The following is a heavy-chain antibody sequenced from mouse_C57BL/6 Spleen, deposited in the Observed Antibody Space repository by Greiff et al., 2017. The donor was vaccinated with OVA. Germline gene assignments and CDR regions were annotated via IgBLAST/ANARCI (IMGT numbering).Heavy chain of an antibody. Sequence: QVQLKESGPELVKPGASVKISCKASGYAFSSSWMNWVKQRPGKGLEWIGRIYPGDGDTNYNGKFKGKATLTADKSSSTAYMQLSSLTSEDSAVYCCARGVYYGNPGFAYWGQGTLVTVSA. V-gene: IGHV1-82*01. D-gene: IGHD2-1*01. CDR1: GYAFSSSW. CDR2: IYPGDGDT. CDR3: ARGVYYGNPGFAY. J-gene: IGHJ3*01.